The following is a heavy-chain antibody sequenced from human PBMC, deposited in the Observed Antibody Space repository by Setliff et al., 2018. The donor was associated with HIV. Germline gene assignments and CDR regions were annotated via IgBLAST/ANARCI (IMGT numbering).Heavy chain of an antibody. CDR1: GYTFTSYG. CDR2: IIPIFGTA. Sequence: SVKVSCKASGYTFTSYGISWVRQAPGQGLEWMGGIIPIFGTANYAQKFQGRVTITTDESTSTAYMERSSLRSEDTAVYYCASAYNFWSGYYYYYYMDVWGKGTTVTVSS. CDR3: ASAYNFWSGYYYYYYMDV. J-gene: IGHJ6*03. V-gene: IGHV1-69*05. D-gene: IGHD3-3*01.